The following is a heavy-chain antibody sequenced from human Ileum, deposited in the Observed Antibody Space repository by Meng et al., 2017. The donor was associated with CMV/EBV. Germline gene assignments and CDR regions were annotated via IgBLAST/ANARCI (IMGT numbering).Heavy chain of an antibody. J-gene: IGHJ4*02. V-gene: IGHV4-30-4*08. CDR1: GGSISSGDYY. CDR2: IYYSGTT. CDR3: ARRSSGLFDY. D-gene: IGHD6-13*01. Sequence: QWQLQESGQGLWPPSTSLALHCTASGGSISSGDYYWPWIRQPPGKGLEWIGYIYYSGTTYYNPSLQSRVSISVDTSRNQFSLQLRSVTAADTAVYYCARRSSGLFDYWGQGTLVTVSS.